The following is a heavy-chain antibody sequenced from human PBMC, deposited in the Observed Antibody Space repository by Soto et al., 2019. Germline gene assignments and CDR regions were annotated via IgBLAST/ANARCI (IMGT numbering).Heavy chain of an antibody. J-gene: IGHJ4*02. V-gene: IGHV3-23*04. CDR1: GFTFDDYA. CDR2: ISGSGGST. Sequence: EVQLVESGGGLVQPGRSLRLSCAASGFTFDDYAMHWVRQAPGKGLEWVSGISGSGGSTYYADSVKGRFTISRDNSKNTLYLQMNSLRAEDTAVYYCAKDLGVVTPHYFDYWGQGTLVTVSS. CDR3: AKDLGVVTPHYFDY. D-gene: IGHD2-21*02.